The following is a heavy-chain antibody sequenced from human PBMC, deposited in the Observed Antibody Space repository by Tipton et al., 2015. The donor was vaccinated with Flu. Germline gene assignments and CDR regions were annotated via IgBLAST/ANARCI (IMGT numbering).Heavy chain of an antibody. D-gene: IGHD1-20*01. J-gene: IGHJ5*02. Sequence: QLVQSGAEVKKPGSSVKVSCKTSGGIFSPYDINWVRQATGQGLEWMGWMNPKSGNTGYAQKFQGRVTMTRNTSTSTAYLELTSLTSDDTAVYYCAKGDITEGVRWFDPWGQGTLVTVSS. CDR2: MNPKSGNT. V-gene: IGHV1-8*02. CDR3: AKGDITEGVRWFDP. CDR1: GGIFSPYD.